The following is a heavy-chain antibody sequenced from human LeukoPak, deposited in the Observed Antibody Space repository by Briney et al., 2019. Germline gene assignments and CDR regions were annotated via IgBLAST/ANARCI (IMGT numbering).Heavy chain of an antibody. CDR1: GFAFSTYS. J-gene: IGHJ4*02. V-gene: IGHV3-21*01. Sequence: GGSLRLSCAAYGFAFSTYSMNWVRQAPGKGLEWVSSISSSSTYIYYADSVKGRVTISRYNAKNSLYLQMNSLRAEDTAVYYCERVLSGCETTRCELDYWGQGTLVTVSS. CDR2: ISSSSTYI. D-gene: IGHD1-26*01. CDR3: ERVLSGCETTRCELDY.